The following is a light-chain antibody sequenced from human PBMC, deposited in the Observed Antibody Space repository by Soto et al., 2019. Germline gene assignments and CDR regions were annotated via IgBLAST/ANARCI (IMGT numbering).Light chain of an antibody. V-gene: IGKV3-20*01. CDR2: GAS. Sequence: EIVLTQSPGTLSLSPGERATLSCRASQSVSSSYLAWYQQKPGQAPRLLIYGASSRATGIPDRFSGSGSGTDFTLTISSLEPEDFAVYYCQQYGSSVTVGGGTKVEIK. J-gene: IGKJ4*01. CDR3: QQYGSSVT. CDR1: QSVSSSY.